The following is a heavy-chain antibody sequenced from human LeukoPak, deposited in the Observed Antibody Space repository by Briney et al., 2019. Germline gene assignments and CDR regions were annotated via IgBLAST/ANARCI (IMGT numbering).Heavy chain of an antibody. Sequence: ASVKVSCKASGYTFTSYYMHWVRQAPGQGLEWMGIINPSGGSTSYAQKFQGRVTMTTDTSTSTAYMELRSLRSDDTAVYYCARENVDYWGQGTLVTVSS. CDR3: ARENVDY. CDR2: INPSGGST. J-gene: IGHJ4*02. CDR1: GYTFTSYY. V-gene: IGHV1-46*01.